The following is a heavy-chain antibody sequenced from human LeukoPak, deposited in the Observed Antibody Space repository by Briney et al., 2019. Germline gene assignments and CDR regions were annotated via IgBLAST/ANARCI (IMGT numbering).Heavy chain of an antibody. CDR3: ARVEQTLLWFGELLGNKNYYFDY. V-gene: IGHV1-2*02. Sequence: ASVKVSCKASGYTFTGYYMHWVRHAPGQGLEWMGWINPNSGGTNYAQKFQGRVTMTRDTSISTAYMELSRLRSDDTAVYYCARVEQTLLWFGELLGNKNYYFDYWGQGTLVTVSS. CDR2: INPNSGGT. CDR1: GYTFTGYY. J-gene: IGHJ4*02. D-gene: IGHD3-10*01.